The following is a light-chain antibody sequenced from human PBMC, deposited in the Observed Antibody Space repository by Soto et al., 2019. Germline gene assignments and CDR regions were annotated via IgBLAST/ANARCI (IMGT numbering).Light chain of an antibody. CDR2: SNN. Sequence: QSVLTQPPSASGTPGQRVTISCSGTNSNIGSNYVHWYQQLPGTAPKLLIFSNNQRPSGVPVRFSVSKSGTSASLAISGLQSEDEDDYYCSACAYSLNSHLVFGAGTKLTVL. CDR3: SACAYSLNSHLV. V-gene: IGLV1-44*01. CDR1: NSNIGSNY. J-gene: IGLJ2*01.